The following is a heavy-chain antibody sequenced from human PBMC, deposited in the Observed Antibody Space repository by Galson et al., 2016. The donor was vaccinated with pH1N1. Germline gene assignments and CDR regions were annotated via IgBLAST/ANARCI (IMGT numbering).Heavy chain of an antibody. CDR3: ARRPGIAVPGLLDF. Sequence: SLRLSCADSGFTFGDYGMTWVRQAPGKGLEWVASINYIGGNIAYEDSMKGRFTISRDNAKSPLYLQMNSLRAEDTALYYRARRPGIAVPGLLDFWGQGTLVIVSS. CDR1: GFTFGDYG. J-gene: IGHJ4*02. D-gene: IGHD6-19*01. CDR2: INYIGGNI. V-gene: IGHV3-20*04.